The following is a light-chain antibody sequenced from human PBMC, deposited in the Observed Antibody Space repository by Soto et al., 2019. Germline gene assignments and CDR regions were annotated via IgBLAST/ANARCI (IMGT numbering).Light chain of an antibody. Sequence: EIVLTQSPATLSLSPGERGTLSCRASQSISSYLAWYQQKPGQAPRLLIYDASNRATGIPARFSGSGSGTDFTLTISSLEPEDFAVYYCQHRSNWPLFTFGPGTKVDIK. CDR2: DAS. CDR1: QSISSY. J-gene: IGKJ3*01. CDR3: QHRSNWPLFT. V-gene: IGKV3-11*01.